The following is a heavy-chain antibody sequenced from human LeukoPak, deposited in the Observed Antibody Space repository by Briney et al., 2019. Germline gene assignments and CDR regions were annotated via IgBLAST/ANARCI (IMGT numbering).Heavy chain of an antibody. J-gene: IGHJ1*01. CDR1: RFTFSSYW. CDR3: ARAPSEIGGYYPEYFRP. V-gene: IGHV3-74*01. CDR2: IKSDGST. Sequence: PGGSQRLSCAASRFTFSSYWMHWVRQAPGKGLVWVSRIKSDGSTRYADSVKGRFTISRDNAKNTVSLQLTSRRAEDTGVYYCARAPSEIGGYYPEYFRPWGQGTPVTVSS. D-gene: IGHD3-22*01.